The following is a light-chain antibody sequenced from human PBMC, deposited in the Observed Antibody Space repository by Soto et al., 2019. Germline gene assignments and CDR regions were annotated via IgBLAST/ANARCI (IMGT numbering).Light chain of an antibody. CDR3: QQYGSSPFT. J-gene: IGKJ3*01. CDR2: GAS. V-gene: IGKV3-20*01. Sequence: EVVLTQSPGTLSLSPGERATLSCRASQSVSSSYLAWYQQKPGQAPRVLIYGASSRATGIPDRFSGSGSGTDFTLTISRLEPEDFAVYYCQQYGSSPFTFGPGTKVDIK. CDR1: QSVSSSY.